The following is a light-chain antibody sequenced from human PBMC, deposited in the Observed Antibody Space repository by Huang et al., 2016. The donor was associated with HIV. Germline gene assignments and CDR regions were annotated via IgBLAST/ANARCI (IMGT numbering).Light chain of an antibody. Sequence: EIVLTQSPVTLSLSPGDRPTLSCRASQSIGTYLAWYQQKPGQAPRLLIYDVSNRAAGVPARFSASGSETDFTLTIASLDPDDFAIYHCQQRSKWPLTFGGGTKVEMK. V-gene: IGKV3-11*01. J-gene: IGKJ4*01. CDR2: DVS. CDR1: QSIGTY. CDR3: QQRSKWPLT.